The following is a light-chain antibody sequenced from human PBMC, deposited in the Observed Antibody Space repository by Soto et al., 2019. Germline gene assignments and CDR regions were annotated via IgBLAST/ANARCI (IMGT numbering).Light chain of an antibody. CDR2: GAS. V-gene: IGKV3-20*01. CDR1: QRVSSNY. J-gene: IGKJ1*01. CDR3: QQYGDSPPT. Sequence: VLTQSPGTLSLSPGERATLSCRASQRVSSNYLAWYQQKPGQAPRLLISGASSRAAGIPDRFSGRGSETDFTLTISRLEPDDFAMYHCQQYGDSPPTFSQGTKVDIK.